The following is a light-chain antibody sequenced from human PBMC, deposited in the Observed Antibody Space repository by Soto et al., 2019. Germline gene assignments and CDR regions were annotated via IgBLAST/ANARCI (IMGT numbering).Light chain of an antibody. CDR2: ATS. V-gene: IGKV3-20*01. CDR1: QSVSTNY. CDR3: QQYGSSPLFT. Sequence: EIVLTQSPGTLSLSPGERATLSCRASQSVSTNYLAWYQQKPGQAPRLLIYATSSRATGIPDRFSGSGSGTDFXLXISRLEPEDFTVYYCQQYGSSPLFTFGQGTKLEIK. J-gene: IGKJ2*01.